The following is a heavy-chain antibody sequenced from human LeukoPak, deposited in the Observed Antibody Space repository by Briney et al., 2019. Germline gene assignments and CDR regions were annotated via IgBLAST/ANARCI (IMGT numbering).Heavy chain of an antibody. CDR2: ISGSGDTS. V-gene: IGHV3-23*01. CDR1: GFTFSSYP. CDR3: VKAPLRGYYFWSGLSSFDC. Sequence: GGSLRPSCAASGFTFSSYPLTWDRQAPGEGLEWVSTISGSGDTSFYADSVKGRFTTSRDSSRNTLYLQMNSLTAEDTTVYYCVKAPLRGYYFWSGLSSFDCWGQGTLVTVSS. J-gene: IGHJ4*02. D-gene: IGHD3-3*01.